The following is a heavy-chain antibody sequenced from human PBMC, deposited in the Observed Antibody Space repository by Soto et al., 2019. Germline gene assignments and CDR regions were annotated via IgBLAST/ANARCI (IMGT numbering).Heavy chain of an antibody. Sequence: QVQLQESGPGLVKPSETLSLTCTVSGGSISSYYWSWIRQPAGKGLEWIGRIYTSGSPNYNPSLKRRVTMSVDTSKNQFSLKLSSVTAADTAVYYCARYLPGLGSVDYYFDYWGQVTLVTVSA. CDR1: GGSISSYY. D-gene: IGHD7-27*01. J-gene: IGHJ4*02. CDR2: IYTSGSP. CDR3: ARYLPGLGSVDYYFDY. V-gene: IGHV4-4*07.